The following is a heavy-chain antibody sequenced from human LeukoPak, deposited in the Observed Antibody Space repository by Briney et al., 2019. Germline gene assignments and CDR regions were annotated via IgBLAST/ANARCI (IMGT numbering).Heavy chain of an antibody. CDR2: IIPILGIA. V-gene: IGHV1-69*04. CDR3: ARDPQLWFGELLLSV. CDR1: GGTFSSYA. D-gene: IGHD3-10*01. Sequence: GASVKVSCKASGGTFSSYAISWVRQAPGQGLEWMGRIIPILGIANYAQKFQGRVTITADKSTSTAYMELSSLRSEDTAVYYCARDPQLWFGELLLSVWGQGTLVTVSS. J-gene: IGHJ4*02.